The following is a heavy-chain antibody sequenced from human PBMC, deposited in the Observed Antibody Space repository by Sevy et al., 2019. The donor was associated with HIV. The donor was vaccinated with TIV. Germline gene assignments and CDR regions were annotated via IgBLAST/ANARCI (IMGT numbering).Heavy chain of an antibody. CDR1: GITLTPYW. CDR3: SRGLYYYDMRGHQEPGDY. CDR2: INSDGSST. J-gene: IGHJ4*02. D-gene: IGHD3-22*01. V-gene: IGHV3-74*01. Sequence: GGSLRLSCAASGITLTPYWMHWVRQVPGKGLVWVSRINSDGSSTSYVESVKGRFTISRDNGKNTLYLQMKSLRVEDTAVYFCSRGLYYYDMRGHQEPGDYWGQGVLVTVSS.